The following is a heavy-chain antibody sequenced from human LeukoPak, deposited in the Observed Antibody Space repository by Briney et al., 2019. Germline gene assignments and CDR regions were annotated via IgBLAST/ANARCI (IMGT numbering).Heavy chain of an antibody. Sequence: ASVKVSCKASGYTFTGYYMHWVRQAPGQGLEWMGWINPNSGGTNYAQKFQGWVTMTRDTSISTAYMELSRLRSDDTAVYYCARVWGAGGDQILNWFDPWGQGTLVTVSS. V-gene: IGHV1-2*04. J-gene: IGHJ5*02. CDR1: GYTFTGYY. CDR3: ARVWGAGGDQILNWFDP. CDR2: INPNSGGT. D-gene: IGHD3-16*01.